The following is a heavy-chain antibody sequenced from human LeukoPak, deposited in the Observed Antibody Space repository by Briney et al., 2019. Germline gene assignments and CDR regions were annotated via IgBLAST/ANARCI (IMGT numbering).Heavy chain of an antibody. Sequence: SQTLSLTCTVSGASISSGGNYWSWIRQPAGEGLEWVGRIYTSGSTNYNPSLKSRVTISVDTSKNQFSLKLSSVTAADTAVYYCARGRGGNPHYYYYMDVWGKGTTVTVSS. CDR3: ARGRGGNPHYYYYMDV. CDR1: GASISSGGNY. V-gene: IGHV4-61*02. J-gene: IGHJ6*03. CDR2: IYTSGST. D-gene: IGHD4-23*01.